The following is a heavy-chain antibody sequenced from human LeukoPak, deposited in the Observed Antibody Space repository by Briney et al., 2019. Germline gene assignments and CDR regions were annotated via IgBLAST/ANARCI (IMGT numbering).Heavy chain of an antibody. D-gene: IGHD5-12*01. V-gene: IGHV1-18*01. CDR3: ARDRDIVATITDYSAFDY. CDR2: ISAYNGNT. J-gene: IGHJ4*02. CDR1: GYTFSSYG. Sequence: ASVKVSCKSSGYTFSSYGISWVRQAPGQGLEWMGWISAYNGNTNYAQKLQGRVTTTTDTSTSTAYMELRSLRSDDTAVYYCARDRDIVATITDYSAFDYWGQGTLVTVSS.